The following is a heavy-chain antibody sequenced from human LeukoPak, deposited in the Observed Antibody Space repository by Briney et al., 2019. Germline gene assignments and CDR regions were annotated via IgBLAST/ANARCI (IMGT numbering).Heavy chain of an antibody. CDR3: ARDYTNSWQPWFDP. J-gene: IGHJ5*02. D-gene: IGHD6-13*01. CDR1: GFTFSSYG. CDR2: IWYAGSNK. Sequence: GGSLRLSCAASGFTFSSYGMHWVRQAPGKGLEWVAVIWYAGSNKYYADSVKGRFTISRDNSENTLYLQMNSLRAEDTAVYYCARDYTNSWQPWFDPWGQGTLVTVSS. V-gene: IGHV3-33*01.